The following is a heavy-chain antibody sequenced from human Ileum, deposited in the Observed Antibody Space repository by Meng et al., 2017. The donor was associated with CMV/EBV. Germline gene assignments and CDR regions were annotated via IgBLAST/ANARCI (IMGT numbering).Heavy chain of an antibody. D-gene: IGHD5-24*01. CDR1: GGSISSTSYY. V-gene: IGHV4-61*02. CDR2: IYTTGST. J-gene: IGHJ4*02. CDR3: ARRWSGIDY. Sequence: QVQLQESGPGLVKPSQTLSLTCTVSGGSISSTSYYWSWIRQPAGKGLEWIGRIYTTGSTNYNPSLKSRVTISVDTSKNQFSLKLSSVTAADTAVYYCARRWSGIDYWGQGTLVTVSS.